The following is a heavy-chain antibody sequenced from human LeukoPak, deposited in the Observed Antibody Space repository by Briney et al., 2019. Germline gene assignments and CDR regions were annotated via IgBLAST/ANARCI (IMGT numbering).Heavy chain of an antibody. J-gene: IGHJ3*02. Sequence: GASVKVSCKASGYTFTGYYMHWVRQAPGQGLEWMGWINPNSGGTNYAQKFQGRVTMTEDTSTDTAYMELSSLRSEDTAVYYCATPDYYDSSATPFDIWGQGTMVTVSS. V-gene: IGHV1-2*02. CDR3: ATPDYYDSSATPFDI. D-gene: IGHD3-22*01. CDR1: GYTFTGYY. CDR2: INPNSGGT.